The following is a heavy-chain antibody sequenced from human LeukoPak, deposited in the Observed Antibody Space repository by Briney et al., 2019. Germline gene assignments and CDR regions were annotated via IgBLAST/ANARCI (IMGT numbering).Heavy chain of an antibody. CDR3: VRDLFGAAEDY. D-gene: IGHD3-3*01. J-gene: IGHJ4*02. CDR2: ISYDGSNK. V-gene: IGHV3-30*03. CDR1: GFTFSSYG. Sequence: GRSLRLSCAASGFTFSSYGMHWVRQAPGKGLEWVAVISYDGSNKYYADSVKGRFTISRDNAKNSLYLQMNSLRAEDTAVYYCVRDLFGAAEDYWGQGTLVNVSS.